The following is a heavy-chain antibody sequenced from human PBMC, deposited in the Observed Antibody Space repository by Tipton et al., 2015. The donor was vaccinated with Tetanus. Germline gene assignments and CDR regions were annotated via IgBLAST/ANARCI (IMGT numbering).Heavy chain of an antibody. Sequence: QLVQSGAEVKKPGESLKISCQASGHNSRSYWISWVRQMPGKGLEWMGIIYPGDSSTIYSPSFQGLVTISVDKSINTTYLRWTSLKASDSAMYYCARQKGYWGQGTLVTVSS. CDR1: GHNSRSYW. CDR3: ARQKGY. J-gene: IGHJ4*02. CDR2: IYPGDSST. V-gene: IGHV5-51*01.